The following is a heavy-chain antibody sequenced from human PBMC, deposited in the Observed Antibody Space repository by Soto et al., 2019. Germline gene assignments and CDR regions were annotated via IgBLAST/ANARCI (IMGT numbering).Heavy chain of an antibody. CDR1: GFTFSAYL. D-gene: IGHD7-27*01. V-gene: IGHV3-23*01. CDR3: AKPNLGIGVFYF. J-gene: IGHJ3*01. CDR2: ISGTDSTT. Sequence: RESLSLSCEASGFTFSAYLMTWVRQAPGKGLEWVSSISGTDSTTYYADSVKGRFSISRDNSKNTLYLQMNSLSVNDTAVYYCAKPNLGIGVFYFWAQGTMVIVSS.